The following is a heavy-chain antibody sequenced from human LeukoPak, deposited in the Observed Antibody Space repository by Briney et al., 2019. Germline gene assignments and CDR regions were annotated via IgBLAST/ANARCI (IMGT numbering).Heavy chain of an antibody. J-gene: IGHJ4*02. Sequence: SETLSLTCAVYGGSFSGYYWGWIRHPPEKGLEWIGEINHSGSTNYNPSLKSRVTISVDTSKNQFSLKLSSVTAADTAVYYCARGRSEMATIAGRDYWGQGTLVTVSS. CDR2: INHSGST. CDR3: ARGRSEMATIAGRDY. CDR1: GGSFSGYY. V-gene: IGHV4-34*01. D-gene: IGHD5-24*01.